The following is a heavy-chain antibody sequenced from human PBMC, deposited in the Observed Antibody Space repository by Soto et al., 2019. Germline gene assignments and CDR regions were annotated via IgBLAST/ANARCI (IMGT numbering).Heavy chain of an antibody. Sequence: GGSLRLSCAASGFTFSGYAMNWVRQAPGKGLEWVSYMSIRGTPIYYADSVKGRFTISRDNAKNSLYLQMNSLRVEDTALYYCARENSSWFDPWGQGTLVTVSS. CDR3: ARENSSWFDP. CDR1: GFTFSGYA. V-gene: IGHV3-48*03. CDR2: MSIRGTPI. J-gene: IGHJ5*02. D-gene: IGHD4-4*01.